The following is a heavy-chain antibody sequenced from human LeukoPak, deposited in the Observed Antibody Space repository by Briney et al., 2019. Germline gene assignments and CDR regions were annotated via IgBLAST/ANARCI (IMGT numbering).Heavy chain of an antibody. V-gene: IGHV4-38-2*02. CDR2: IYHSGST. CDR1: GYSISSGYY. J-gene: IGHJ6*03. CDR3: ARDDGGSSSSRYYYYMDV. D-gene: IGHD6-6*01. Sequence: SETLSLTCTVSGYSISSGYYWGWIRQPPGKGLEWIGSIYHSGSTYYNPSLKSRVTISVDTSKNQFSLKLSSVTAADTAVYYCARDDGGSSSSRYYYYMDVWGKGTTVTISS.